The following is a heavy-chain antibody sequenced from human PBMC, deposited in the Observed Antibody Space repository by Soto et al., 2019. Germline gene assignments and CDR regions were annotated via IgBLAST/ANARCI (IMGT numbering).Heavy chain of an antibody. CDR1: GFTFSSYW. J-gene: IGHJ4*02. Sequence: EVQLVESGGGLVQPGGSLRLSCAASGFTFSSYWMHWVRQAPGKGLVWVSRINSDGSSTSYADSVKGRFTSSRDNAKNTLDLQMNSRRAEDTAVYYCVRTSLVVAAATREDYWGQGTLVTVSS. D-gene: IGHD2-15*01. CDR2: INSDGSST. CDR3: VRTSLVVAAATREDY. V-gene: IGHV3-74*01.